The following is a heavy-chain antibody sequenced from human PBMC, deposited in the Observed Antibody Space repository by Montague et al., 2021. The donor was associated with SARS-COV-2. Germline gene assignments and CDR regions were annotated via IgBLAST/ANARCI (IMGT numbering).Heavy chain of an antibody. CDR1: GDSVSSNSAA. D-gene: IGHD6-13*01. CDR3: ARGASRSWLVGYFQH. V-gene: IGHV6-1*01. J-gene: IGHJ1*01. CDR2: TYYRSKWYN. Sequence: CAISGDSVSSNSAAWNWIRQSPSRGLEWLGRTYYRSKWYNDYAVSVKSRITINPDTSKNQFPLQLNSVTPEDTAVYYCARGASRSWLVGYFQHWGQGTLVTISS.